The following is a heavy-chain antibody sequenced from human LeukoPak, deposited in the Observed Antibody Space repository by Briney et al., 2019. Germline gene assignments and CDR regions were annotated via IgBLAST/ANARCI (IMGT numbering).Heavy chain of an antibody. CDR1: GGSFSGYY. CDR3: ARAKGFDY. Sequence: SETLSLSCAVYGGSFSGYYWSWIRQPPGKGLEWIGEINHSGSTNYNPSLKSRVTISVDTSKNQFSLKLSSVTAADTAVYYCARAKGFDYWGQGTLVTVSS. J-gene: IGHJ4*02. CDR2: INHSGST. V-gene: IGHV4-34*01.